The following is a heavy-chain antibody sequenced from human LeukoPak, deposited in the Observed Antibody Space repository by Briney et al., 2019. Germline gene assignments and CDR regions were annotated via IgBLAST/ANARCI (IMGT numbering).Heavy chain of an antibody. CDR1: GFTFSSFE. Sequence: GGSLRLSCAASGFTFSSFELNWVRQAPGKGLEWVSYMSNSGRTIYYTDSVKGRFTISRDNAKNSLYLQMNSLRAEDTAVYYCARDVGSGWFDYWGQGTLVTVSS. CDR3: ARDVGSGWFDY. J-gene: IGHJ4*02. V-gene: IGHV3-48*03. CDR2: MSNSGRTI. D-gene: IGHD6-19*01.